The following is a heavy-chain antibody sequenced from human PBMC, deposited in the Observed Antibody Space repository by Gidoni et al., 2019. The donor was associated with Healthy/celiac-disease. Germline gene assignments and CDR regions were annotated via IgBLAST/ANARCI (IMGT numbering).Heavy chain of an antibody. D-gene: IGHD5-18*01. CDR3: ARILIGYSYGYDY. CDR2: SDWDDYK. V-gene: IGHV2-70*01. J-gene: IGHJ4*02. CDR1: GFSLSTSGMC. Sequence: QVTLRESGPALVKPTQTLTLACPLPGFSLSTSGMCVSWLRQPPGKALEWLALSDWDDYKYYSTSLKTRLTSSKDTSKNQVVLTMTNMDPVDTATYYCARILIGYSYGYDYWGQGTLVTVSS.